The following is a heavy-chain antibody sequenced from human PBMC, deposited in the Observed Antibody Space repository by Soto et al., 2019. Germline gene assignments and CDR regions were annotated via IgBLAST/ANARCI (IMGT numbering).Heavy chain of an antibody. V-gene: IGHV3-30*18. CDR1: GFTFRSYV. CDR3: AKGSYNWDFHWFDT. CDR2: ISFDGIEK. J-gene: IGHJ5*02. Sequence: PGGSLRLSCAASGFTFRSYVMNWVRQAPGKGLEWVAVISFDGIEKYYADSVKGRFTISRDNSKNTLDLQMNSLRPEDTAVYYCAKGSYNWDFHWFDTWGQGTLLTVST. D-gene: IGHD1-7*01.